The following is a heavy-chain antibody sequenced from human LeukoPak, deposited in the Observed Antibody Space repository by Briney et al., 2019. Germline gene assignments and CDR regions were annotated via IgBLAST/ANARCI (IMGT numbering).Heavy chain of an antibody. V-gene: IGHV3-21*01. CDR1: GYTFSSCS. D-gene: IGHD3-3*01. CDR2: ISTSSVYI. Sequence: PGGSLTLSCAASGYTFSSCSMSWVRQAPGGGLEWISYISTSSVYIYYADSVKGRFTISRDNAKNSLYLQMNSLRADDTSVYYSPRPYSHFWSGRYSDWGQGTLVTVSS. J-gene: IGHJ4*02. CDR3: PRPYSHFWSGRYSD.